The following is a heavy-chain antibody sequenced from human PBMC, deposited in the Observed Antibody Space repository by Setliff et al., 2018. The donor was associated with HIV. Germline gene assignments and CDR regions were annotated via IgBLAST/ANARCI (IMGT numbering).Heavy chain of an antibody. CDR2: MYTSGGT. D-gene: IGHD6-6*01. CDR1: GDSIRSGSYY. V-gene: IGHV4-61*02. CDR3: ASSLYCSSSFDY. J-gene: IGHJ4*02. Sequence: SETLSLTCTVSGDSIRSGSYYWSWIRQPAGKGLEWIGRMYTSGGTNYNPSLKSRVTIAVDRSKNQFSLKLSSATAADTAVYYCASSLYCSSSFDYWGQGMLVTVSS.